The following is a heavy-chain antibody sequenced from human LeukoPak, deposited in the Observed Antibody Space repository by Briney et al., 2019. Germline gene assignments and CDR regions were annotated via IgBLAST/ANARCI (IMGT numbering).Heavy chain of an antibody. J-gene: IGHJ5*02. V-gene: IGHV1-2*06. D-gene: IGHD3-22*01. CDR3: AGLPYDDSSGRTQNNWFGP. Sequence: GASVNVPCKASGYTFTGYYMHWVRQAPGQGLEWMGRVNPNSGGTYYAQQSQGRVTMTRDTSISTAYMELSRLRSDDTTVDYCAGLPYDDSSGRTQNNWFGPWGQGALVTVSS. CDR1: GYTFTGYY. CDR2: VNPNSGGT.